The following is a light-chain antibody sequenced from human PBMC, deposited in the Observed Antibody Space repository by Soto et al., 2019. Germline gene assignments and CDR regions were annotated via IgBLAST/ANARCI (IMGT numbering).Light chain of an antibody. CDR1: RGISNF. J-gene: IGKJ4*01. CDR3: QKANSAPLT. Sequence: DIQMTQSPSSLSASVGDRVTITCRASRGISNFLAWYQQKPGKDPKLLIYLAPTLQSGVPSRFSGSGSGTDFTLTISSLQPEDGATYYCQKANSAPLTFGEGTKVEIK. V-gene: IGKV1-27*01. CDR2: LAP.